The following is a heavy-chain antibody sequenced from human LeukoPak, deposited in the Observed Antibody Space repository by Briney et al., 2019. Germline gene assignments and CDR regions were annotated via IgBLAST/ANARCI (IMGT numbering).Heavy chain of an antibody. CDR2: ISGSGGST. Sequence: PGGSLRLSCAASGFTFSSYAMSWVRQAPGKGLEWVSGISGSGGSTYYADSVKGRFTVSRDNSKSTLYLQMNSLRAEDTAVYYCAKLRAYYYDSSGYSETKTPQIYFDYWGQGTLVTVSS. V-gene: IGHV3-23*01. CDR1: GFTFSSYA. J-gene: IGHJ4*02. D-gene: IGHD3-22*01. CDR3: AKLRAYYYDSSGYSETKTPQIYFDY.